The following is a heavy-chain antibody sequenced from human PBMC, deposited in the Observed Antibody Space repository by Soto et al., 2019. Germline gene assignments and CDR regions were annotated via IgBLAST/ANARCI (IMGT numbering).Heavy chain of an antibody. Sequence: PVGSLRLSCAASEFTFRSYWMHWVRQSPGKGLVWVSRISGDGSSTTYADSVRGRFTISRDNAKNTVYLQMDSLRAEDTAVYYCARSLPGTYGAFDLWGQGTMVT. V-gene: IGHV3-74*01. J-gene: IGHJ3*01. CDR1: EFTFRSYW. CDR3: ARSLPGTYGAFDL. D-gene: IGHD1-7*01. CDR2: ISGDGSST.